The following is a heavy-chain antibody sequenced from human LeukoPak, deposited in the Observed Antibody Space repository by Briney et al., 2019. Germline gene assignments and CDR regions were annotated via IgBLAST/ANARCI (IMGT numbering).Heavy chain of an antibody. D-gene: IGHD2-15*01. CDR1: GGSISSYY. Sequence: PSETLSLTCTVSGGSISSYYWSWIRQPPGKGLEWIGYIYYSGSTNYNPSLKSRVTISVDTSKNQFSLKLSSVTAADTAVYYCARGRRRVVVVAARDPSFDYWGQGTLVTVSS. V-gene: IGHV4-59*12. CDR2: IYYSGST. J-gene: IGHJ4*02. CDR3: ARGRRRVVVVAARDPSFDY.